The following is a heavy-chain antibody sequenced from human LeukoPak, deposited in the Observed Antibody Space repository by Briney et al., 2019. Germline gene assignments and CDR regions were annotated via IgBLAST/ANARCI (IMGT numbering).Heavy chain of an antibody. Sequence: GGSLRLSCAASGFTFSHYAMHWVRQAPGKGLEWVAVISFDGTNKFYADSVKGRFTISRDNSKNTLYLQMNSLRAEDTAVYYCARDRPTVVRGVLVYWGQGTLVTVSS. CDR3: ARDRPTVVRGVLVY. D-gene: IGHD3-10*01. J-gene: IGHJ4*02. CDR1: GFTFSHYA. CDR2: ISFDGTNK. V-gene: IGHV3-30*03.